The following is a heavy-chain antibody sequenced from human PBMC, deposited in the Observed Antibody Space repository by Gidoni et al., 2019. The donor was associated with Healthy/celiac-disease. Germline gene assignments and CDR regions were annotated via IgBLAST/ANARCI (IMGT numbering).Heavy chain of an antibody. D-gene: IGHD2-21*02. Sequence: EVQLLESGGGLVQPGGSLRLSCAASGFTFSSYAMRWVRQAPGKGLEWVSAISGSGGSTYYADSVKGRFTISRDNSKNTLYLQMNSLRAEDTAVYYCAKDLTPLTRGGNDYWGQGTLVTVSS. CDR2: ISGSGGST. V-gene: IGHV3-23*01. CDR1: GFTFSSYA. CDR3: AKDLTPLTRGGNDY. J-gene: IGHJ4*02.